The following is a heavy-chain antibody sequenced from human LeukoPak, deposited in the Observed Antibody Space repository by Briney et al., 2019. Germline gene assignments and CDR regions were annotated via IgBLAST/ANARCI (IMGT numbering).Heavy chain of an antibody. V-gene: IGHV3-21*01. J-gene: IGHJ4*02. CDR2: ISSSSSYI. CDR3: AGHANGYYFDY. CDR1: GFTFSSYS. D-gene: IGHD1-1*01. Sequence: PGGSLRLSCAASGFTFSSYSMNWVRQAPGKGLEWASSISSSSSYIYYADSVKGRFTISRDNAKNSLYLQMNSLRAEDTAVYYCAGHANGYYFDYWGQGTLVTVSS.